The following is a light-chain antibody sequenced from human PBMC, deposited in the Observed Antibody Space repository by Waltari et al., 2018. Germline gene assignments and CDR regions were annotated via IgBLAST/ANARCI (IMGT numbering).Light chain of an antibody. CDR3: QQYDNLPT. V-gene: IGKV1-33*01. J-gene: IGKJ2*01. Sequence: DIKRPQSPSSLSASVGDNVTITCQASQDISNYLNWYQQKPGKAPKLLIYDASNLETGVPSRFSGSGSGTDFTFTISSLQPEDIATYYCQQYDNLPTFGQGTKLEIK. CDR2: DAS. CDR1: QDISNY.